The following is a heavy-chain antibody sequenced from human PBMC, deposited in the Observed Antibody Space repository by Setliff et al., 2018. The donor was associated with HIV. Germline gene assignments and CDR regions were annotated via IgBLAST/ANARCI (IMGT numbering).Heavy chain of an antibody. V-gene: IGHV1-46*01. CDR2: INPTGGST. CDR3: ARVSPWFDP. CDR1: GYTFTGYY. Sequence: ASVKVSCKASGYTFTGYYMHWVRQAPGQGLEWMGVINPTGGSTRNTQKFQGRVTISRDNSKNTLYLQMNSLRAEDTAVYYCARVSPWFDPWGQGTLVTVSS. J-gene: IGHJ5*02.